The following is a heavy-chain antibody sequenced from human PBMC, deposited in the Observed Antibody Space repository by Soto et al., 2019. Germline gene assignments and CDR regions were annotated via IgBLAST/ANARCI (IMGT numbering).Heavy chain of an antibody. CDR2: IYYSGST. D-gene: IGHD6-13*01. CDR3: SRSLPLPRIAAAQRLNARAEQSWYYLDY. Sequence: SETLSLTCTVSGGSVSSGSYYWSWIRQPPGKGLEWIGDIYYSGSTNYNPSLKSRVTISVDTSKNQFSLKLSSVTAADTAVYYCSRSLPLPRIAAAQRLNARAEQSWYYLDYPGQGVLV. J-gene: IGHJ4*02. CDR1: GGSVSSGSYY. V-gene: IGHV4-61*01.